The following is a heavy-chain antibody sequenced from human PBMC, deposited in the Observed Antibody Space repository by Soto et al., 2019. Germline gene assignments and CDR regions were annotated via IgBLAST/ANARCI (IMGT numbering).Heavy chain of an antibody. CDR3: HIADGYIWNYPRFDP. CDR1: GCTFTRYG. Sequence: ASVKVPCQASGCTFTRYGIRRVRQAPGQGLEWMEWISAYNGNTNYSQKLQGRVTMTTYTSTSTAYMELRSLRSDDTAVYYCHIADGYIWNYPRFDPWGQGTLVTVSS. D-gene: IGHD1-7*01. V-gene: IGHV1-18*04. CDR2: ISAYNGNT. J-gene: IGHJ5*02.